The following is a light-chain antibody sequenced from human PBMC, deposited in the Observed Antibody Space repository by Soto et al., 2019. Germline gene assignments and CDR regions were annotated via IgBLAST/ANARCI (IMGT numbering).Light chain of an antibody. CDR1: SSNIGSNY. J-gene: IGLJ3*02. V-gene: IGLV1-47*01. CDR3: AAWDDSLSGWV. Sequence: QSVLTQPPSASGTPGQRVTISCSGSSSNIGSNYVYWYQQLPGTAPKLLIYRNNQRPSGVPDRFSGSKSGTSASLAISALRPEDEADYYCAAWDDSLSGWVFGGGTKLTVL. CDR2: RNN.